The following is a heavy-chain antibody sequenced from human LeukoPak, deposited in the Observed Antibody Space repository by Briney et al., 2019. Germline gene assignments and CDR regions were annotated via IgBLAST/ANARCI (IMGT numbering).Heavy chain of an antibody. Sequence: ASVKVSCKASGYTFTAYYMHWVRQAPGQGLEWMGWINPNSGGTNYAQKFQGRVTMTRDTSISTAYMELSRLRSDDTAVYYCARDLHYDILTGYNYWGQGTLVTVSS. J-gene: IGHJ4*02. D-gene: IGHD3-9*01. CDR1: GYTFTAYY. CDR2: INPNSGGT. CDR3: ARDLHYDILTGYNY. V-gene: IGHV1-2*02.